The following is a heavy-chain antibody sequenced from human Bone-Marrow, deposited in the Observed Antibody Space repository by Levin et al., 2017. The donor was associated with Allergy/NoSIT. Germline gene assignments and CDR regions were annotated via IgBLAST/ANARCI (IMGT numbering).Heavy chain of an antibody. CDR1: GFTLSRYA. J-gene: IGHJ4*02. CDR2: ISYDGSEK. Sequence: GESLKISCATSGFTLSRYAMHWVRQAPGKGLEWVAVISYDGSEKNYADSVKGRFTISRDNARNTMYLQMNSLRPEDTAVYSCAKDHNGDTTWPLFYFDYWGQGSLVAVSS. V-gene: IGHV3-30*18. CDR3: AKDHNGDTTWPLFYFDY. D-gene: IGHD1-14*01.